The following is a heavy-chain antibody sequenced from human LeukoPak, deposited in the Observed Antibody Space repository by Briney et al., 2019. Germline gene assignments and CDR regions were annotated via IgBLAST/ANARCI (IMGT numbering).Heavy chain of an antibody. CDR3: ARGPNYPSPSPFDY. CDR2: ISHSGST. CDR1: NYSISSGSY. J-gene: IGHJ4*02. D-gene: IGHD5-24*01. V-gene: IGHV4-38-2*02. Sequence: PSETLSLTCTVSNYSISSGSYWGCIRQPPGKGLEWIGSISHSGSTYYNPSLKSRVTISVDTSKNQFSLKLSSVTAADTAVYYCARGPNYPSPSPFDYWGQGTLVTVSS.